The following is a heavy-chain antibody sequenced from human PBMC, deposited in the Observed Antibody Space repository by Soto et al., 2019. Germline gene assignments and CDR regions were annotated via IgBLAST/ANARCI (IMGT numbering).Heavy chain of an antibody. Sequence: QVQLVESGGGVVQPGSSLRLSCAASGFTFSSYGMHWVRQAPGKGLEWVAVIWYDGSNKYYADSVKGRFTISRDNSKTTLYLQMNSLRVEDTAVYYCARDRYSSGWYDLDYWGQGTLVNVSS. CDR3: ARDRYSSGWYDLDY. D-gene: IGHD6-19*01. J-gene: IGHJ4*02. CDR1: GFTFSSYG. V-gene: IGHV3-33*01. CDR2: IWYDGSNK.